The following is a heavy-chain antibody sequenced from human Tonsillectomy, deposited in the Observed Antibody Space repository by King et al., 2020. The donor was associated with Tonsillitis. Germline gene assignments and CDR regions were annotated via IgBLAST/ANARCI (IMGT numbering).Heavy chain of an antibody. CDR1: GYIFTDDY. CDR3: ATYNVEVAGFDY. V-gene: IGHV1-2*02. CDR2: INPNSGGT. D-gene: IGHD6-19*01. J-gene: IGHJ4*02. Sequence: QLVQSGAEVKKPGASVKVSCKASGYIFTDDYMHCVRQAPGQGLEWMGWINPNSGGTNYAQKFQGRVTMTRDTSISTAYMELSRLRSDDTAVFYCATYNVEVAGFDYWGQGTLVTVSS.